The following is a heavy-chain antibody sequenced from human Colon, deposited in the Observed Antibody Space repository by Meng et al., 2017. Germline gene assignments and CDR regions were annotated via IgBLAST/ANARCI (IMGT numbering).Heavy chain of an antibody. D-gene: IGHD7-27*01. CDR2: IHHSGRT. CDR3: ARGTGDIRVGFDY. J-gene: IGHJ4*02. Sequence: QVALRESGPGLVKPSGPLSLPCPVSGASIIGLNWWTWVRQTPGKGLEWIGEIHHSGRTNSMPSLKSRVTLSLDKSKNQFSLSMTSVTAADTAVYYCARGTGDIRVGFDYWGQGTLVTVSS. CDR1: GASIIGLNW. V-gene: IGHV4-4*02.